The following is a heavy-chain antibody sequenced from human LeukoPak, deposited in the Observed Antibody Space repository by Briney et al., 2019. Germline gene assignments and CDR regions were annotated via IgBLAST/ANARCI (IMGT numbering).Heavy chain of an antibody. Sequence: GGSLRLSCATSEFTFSAYAMNWVRQAPGKGLEWVAYISPTGSTMFYAGSVKGRSTISRDNADNSLYLQMKSLGVEDTAMYYCVRGGRRIIETGGDSWGQGTLVTVSS. V-gene: IGHV3-48*04. CDR2: ISPTGSTM. CDR1: EFTFSAYA. CDR3: VRGGRRIIETGGDS. J-gene: IGHJ4*02. D-gene: IGHD2-15*01.